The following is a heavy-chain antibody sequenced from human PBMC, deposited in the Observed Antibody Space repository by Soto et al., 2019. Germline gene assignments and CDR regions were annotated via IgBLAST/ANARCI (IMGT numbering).Heavy chain of an antibody. CDR1: GFTFSDYY. Sequence: QVQLVESGGGLVKPGGSLRLSCAASGFTFSDYYMSWIRQAPGQGLEWVSYISSSGSTIYYADSVKGRFTISRDNAKNSLYVQMNSLRAEDTAVYYCARARTYDFWSGYHNIWFDPWGHGTLVTVAA. J-gene: IGHJ5*02. D-gene: IGHD3-3*01. CDR2: ISSSGSTI. CDR3: ARARTYDFWSGYHNIWFDP. V-gene: IGHV3-11*01.